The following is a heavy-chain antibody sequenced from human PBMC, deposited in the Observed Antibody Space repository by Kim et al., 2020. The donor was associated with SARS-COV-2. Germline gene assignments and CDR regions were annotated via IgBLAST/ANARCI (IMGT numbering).Heavy chain of an antibody. CDR2: IYGDDQK. J-gene: IGHJ6*02. CDR1: EFSLTTNRVG. D-gene: IGHD3-10*01. CDR3: AHDSPGLYGFDV. V-gene: IGHV2-5*02. Sequence: SGPTLVNPTQTLTLTCTFSEFSLTTNRVGVAWIRQSPGKALEWLALIYGDDQKRYSPSLRSRLTVTKDTSKNQVFLTLTNMDPVDTATYLCAHDSPGLYGFDVWGQGTTVTVSS.